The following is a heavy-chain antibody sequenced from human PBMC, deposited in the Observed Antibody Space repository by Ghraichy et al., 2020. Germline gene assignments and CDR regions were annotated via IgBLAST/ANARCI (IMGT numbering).Heavy chain of an antibody. J-gene: IGHJ3*02. CDR3: AKWEESLRAFDI. D-gene: IGHD1-26*01. Sequence: SETLSLTCSVSGDSITTYYWNWIRQPPGKGLEWIGYIHHSGKTKSNPSLNSRIKMSVDTSKSHFSLKVNSVSAADTAVYYCAKWEESLRAFDIWGRGTMVTVSS. CDR2: IHHSGKT. V-gene: IGHV4-59*01. CDR1: GDSITTYY.